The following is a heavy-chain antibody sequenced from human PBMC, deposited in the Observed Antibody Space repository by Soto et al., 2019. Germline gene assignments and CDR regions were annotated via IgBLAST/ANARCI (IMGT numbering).Heavy chain of an antibody. D-gene: IGHD3-16*01. V-gene: IGHV2-5*02. CDR1: GFSLSTSGVG. CDR3: AHSLYDYVWGTNWCDP. CDR2: IYWDDDK. J-gene: IGHJ5*02. Sequence: QITLKESGPTLVKPTQTLTLTCTFSGFSLSTSGVGVGGIRQPPGKALEWLALIYWDDDKRYSPSLKSRLTITTDTSKSQVVLTMTNMDPVDTATYYCAHSLYDYVWGTNWCDPWGQGTLVPVSS.